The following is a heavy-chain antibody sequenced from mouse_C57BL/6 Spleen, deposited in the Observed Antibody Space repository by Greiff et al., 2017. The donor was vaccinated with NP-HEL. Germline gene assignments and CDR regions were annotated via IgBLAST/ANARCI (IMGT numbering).Heavy chain of an antibody. J-gene: IGHJ3*01. Sequence: QVQLKQSGAELARPGASVKMSCKASGYTFTSYTMHWVKQRPGQGLEWIGYINPSSGYTKYNQKFKDKATLTADKSSSTAYMQLSSLTSEDSAVYYCARFGNFPFAYWGQGTLVTVSA. V-gene: IGHV1-4*01. D-gene: IGHD2-1*01. CDR3: ARFGNFPFAY. CDR1: GYTFTSYT. CDR2: INPSSGYT.